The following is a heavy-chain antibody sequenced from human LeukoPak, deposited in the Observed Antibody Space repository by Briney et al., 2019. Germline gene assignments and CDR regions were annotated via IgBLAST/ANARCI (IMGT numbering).Heavy chain of an antibody. CDR2: INTDGSST. Sequence: GGSLRLSCAASGFTFSSYTMNWVRQAPGKGLVWVSRINTDGSSTNYADSVKGRFTISRDNAKNTLYLQMNSLRAEDTAVYYCAGGGTGWYSDYWGQGTLVTVSS. D-gene: IGHD6-19*01. V-gene: IGHV3-74*01. CDR3: AGGGTGWYSDY. J-gene: IGHJ4*02. CDR1: GFTFSSYT.